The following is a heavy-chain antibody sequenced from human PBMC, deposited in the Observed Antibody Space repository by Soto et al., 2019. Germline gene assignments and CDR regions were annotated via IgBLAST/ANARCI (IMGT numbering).Heavy chain of an antibody. D-gene: IGHD4-17*01. V-gene: IGHV3-30*18. Sequence: GGSLRLSCAASGFTFSSYGIHWVRQAPGKGLEWVAVISYDGSNKCYADSVKGRFTISRDNSKNTLYLQMNSLRAEDTAVYYCAKERTYGVYYYYGMDVWGQGTTVTVSS. J-gene: IGHJ6*02. CDR3: AKERTYGVYYYYGMDV. CDR1: GFTFSSYG. CDR2: ISYDGSNK.